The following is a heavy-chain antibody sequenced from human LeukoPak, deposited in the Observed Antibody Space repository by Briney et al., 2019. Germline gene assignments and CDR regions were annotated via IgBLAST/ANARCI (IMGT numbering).Heavy chain of an antibody. CDR1: GGTFSSYA. CDR2: IIPIFGTA. J-gene: IGHJ4*02. V-gene: IGHV1-69*05. D-gene: IGHD3-9*01. Sequence: SVKVSCKASGGTFSSYAISWVRQAPGQGLEWMGGIIPIFGTANYAQKFQGRVTMTRDMSTTTDYMELSSLRSEDTAVYYCARYDYDILTGYATPFDYWGQGTLVTVSS. CDR3: ARYDYDILTGYATPFDY.